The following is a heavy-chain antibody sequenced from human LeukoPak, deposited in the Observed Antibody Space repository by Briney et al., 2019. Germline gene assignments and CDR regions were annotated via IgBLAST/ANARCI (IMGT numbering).Heavy chain of an antibody. CDR1: GFTFDDYT. D-gene: IGHD1-26*01. J-gene: IGHJ4*02. CDR2: ISWDGGST. CDR3: AKVTLRWELLRGAFDY. V-gene: IGHV3-43*01. Sequence: TGGSLRLSCAASGFTFDDYTMHWVRQAPGKGLGWVSLISWDGGSTYYADSVKGRFTISRDNSKNSLYLQMNSLRTEDTALYYCAKVTLRWELLRGAFDYWGQGTLVTVSS.